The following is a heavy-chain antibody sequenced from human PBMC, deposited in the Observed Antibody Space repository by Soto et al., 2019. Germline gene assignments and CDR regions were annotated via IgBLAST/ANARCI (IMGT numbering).Heavy chain of an antibody. CDR2: MNPNSGNT. V-gene: IGHV1-8*01. CDR3: ARRGYSSSWYYYYYYGMDV. D-gene: IGHD6-13*01. CDR1: GYTFTSYD. Sequence: QVQLVQSGAEVKKPGASVKVSCKASGYTFTSYDINWVRQATGQGLEWMGWMNPNSGNTGYAQKFQGRVTMTRNTPISTAYMGLSSLRSEDTAVYYCARRGYSSSWYYYYYYGMDVWGQGTTVTVSS. J-gene: IGHJ6*02.